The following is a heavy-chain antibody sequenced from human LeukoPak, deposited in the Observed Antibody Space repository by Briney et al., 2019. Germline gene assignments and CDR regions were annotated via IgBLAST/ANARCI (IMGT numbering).Heavy chain of an antibody. J-gene: IGHJ5*02. D-gene: IGHD1-1*01. V-gene: IGHV4-59*01. CDR2: IYYSGST. CDR1: GGSISSYY. CDR3: ARGGRRSLKSTNWFDP. Sequence: SETLSLTCTVSGGSISSYYWSWIRQPPGKGLEWLGYIYYSGSTNYNPSLKSRVTISVDTSKNQFSLKLSSVTAADTAVYYCARGGRRSLKSTNWFDPWGQGTLVTVSS.